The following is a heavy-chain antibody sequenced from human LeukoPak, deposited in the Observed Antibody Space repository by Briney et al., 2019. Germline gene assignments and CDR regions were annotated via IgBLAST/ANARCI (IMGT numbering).Heavy chain of an antibody. CDR1: GGSISSYY. Sequence: PSETLSLTCTVSGGSISSYYWSWIRQPPGKGLEWIGYIYYSGSTNYNPSLKSRVTISVDTSKNQFSLKLSSVTAADTAVYYCARHPDCTNGVCYTSYYYYGMDVWGQGTTVTVSS. D-gene: IGHD2-8*01. V-gene: IGHV4-59*08. CDR3: ARHPDCTNGVCYTSYYYYGMDV. CDR2: IYYSGST. J-gene: IGHJ6*02.